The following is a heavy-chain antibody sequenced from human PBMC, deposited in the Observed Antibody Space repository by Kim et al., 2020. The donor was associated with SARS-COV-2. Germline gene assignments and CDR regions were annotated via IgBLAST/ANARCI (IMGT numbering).Heavy chain of an antibody. CDR3: AREKDDYVWGSYRFSSSGYYPQGYYYGMDV. D-gene: IGHD3-16*02. J-gene: IGHJ6*02. V-gene: IGHV1-46*01. CDR1: GYTFTSYY. Sequence: ASVKVSCKASGYTFTSYYMHWVRQAPGQGLEWMGIINPSGGSTSYAQKFQGRVTMTRDTSTSTVYMELSSLRSEDTAVYYCAREKDDYVWGSYRFSSSGYYPQGYYYGMDVWGQGTTVTVSS. CDR2: INPSGGST.